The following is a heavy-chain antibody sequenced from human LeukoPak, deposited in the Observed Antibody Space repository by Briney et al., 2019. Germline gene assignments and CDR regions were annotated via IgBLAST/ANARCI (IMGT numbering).Heavy chain of an antibody. Sequence: ASVKVSCKASGCNFNTYGISWVRQAPGQGLEWMGWISSSTGNTKYAQKLQDRVTMTTDTSTSTAYLYLRNLRSDDTAVYYCVRLPLGYCSSTSCLDWGQGTLVTVSS. D-gene: IGHD2-2*01. CDR2: ISSSTGNT. V-gene: IGHV1-18*01. CDR1: GCNFNTYG. CDR3: VRLPLGYCSSTSCLD. J-gene: IGHJ4*02.